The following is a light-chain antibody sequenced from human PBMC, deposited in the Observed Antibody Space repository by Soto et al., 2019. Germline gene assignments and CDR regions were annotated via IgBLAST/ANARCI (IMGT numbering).Light chain of an antibody. CDR3: QQRSNWPGT. J-gene: IGKJ1*01. CDR2: DAS. V-gene: IGKV3-11*01. Sequence: EIVLTQSLATLSLSPGERATLSCRASQSVSSYLAWYQQKPGQAPRLLIYDASNRATGIPARFSGSGSGTDFILTISSLEPEDFAVYYCQQRSNWPGTFGQGTKVEIK. CDR1: QSVSSY.